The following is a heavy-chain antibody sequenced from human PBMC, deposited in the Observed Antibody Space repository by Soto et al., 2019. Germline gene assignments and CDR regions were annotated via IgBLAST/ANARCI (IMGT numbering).Heavy chain of an antibody. CDR2: IYYSEST. CDR1: GGSISSSTYY. CDR3: ARHARGSCYS. J-gene: IGHJ4*02. V-gene: IGHV4-39*01. D-gene: IGHD2-15*01. Sequence: QLQLQESGPGLVKPSETLSLICTVSGGSISSSTYYWGWIRQPPGKGLEGIGNIYYSESTYYNPSLKIRVTISVDTSKNQFSLKLSSVTAADTAMYFCARHARGSCYSWGQGALVTVSS.